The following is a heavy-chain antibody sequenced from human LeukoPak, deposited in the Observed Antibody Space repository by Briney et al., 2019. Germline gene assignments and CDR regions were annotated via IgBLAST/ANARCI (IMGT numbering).Heavy chain of an antibody. CDR3: VRRAGDWAVNWVDP. CDR2: LYYDGRT. D-gene: IGHD2-21*02. V-gene: IGHV4-39*02. CDR1: GGSITSTTYY. Sequence: SETLSLTCTVSGGSITSTTYYWAWFRQPPGKGLEWIGSLYYDGRTFHSPSLKSRVTISGDTAKNHLSLKLNSMTAADTAVYYCVRRAGDWAVNWVDPWGQGILVTVST. J-gene: IGHJ5*02.